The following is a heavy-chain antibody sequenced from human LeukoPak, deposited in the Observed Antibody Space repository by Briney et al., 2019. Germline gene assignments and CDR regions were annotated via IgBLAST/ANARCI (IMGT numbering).Heavy chain of an antibody. CDR3: AKFDYGDY. CDR2: LSGSGSST. CDR1: GFSLSNYD. V-gene: IGHV3-23*01. J-gene: IGHJ4*02. Sequence: GGSLRPSCAASGFSLSNYDMSWVRQAPGRGLEWVSSLSGSGSSTYYADSVKGRFTISRDRSTNTLYVQMNSLRAEDTAVYYCAKFDYGDYWGQGTLVTVSS.